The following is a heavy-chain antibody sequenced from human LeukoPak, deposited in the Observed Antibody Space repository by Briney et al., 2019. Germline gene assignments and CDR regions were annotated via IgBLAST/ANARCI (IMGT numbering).Heavy chain of an antibody. V-gene: IGHV4-59*01. J-gene: IGHJ4*02. D-gene: IGHD2-15*01. CDR3: AKVVVVAAADY. Sequence: SETLSLTCTVSGGSTSNYYWSWIRQPPGKGLEWIGYISYSGSSNSHPSLKSRVTISVDMSQTQVYLELSSVTAADTAVYYCAKVVVVAAADYWGQGTLVTVSS. CDR2: ISYSGSS. CDR1: GGSTSNYY.